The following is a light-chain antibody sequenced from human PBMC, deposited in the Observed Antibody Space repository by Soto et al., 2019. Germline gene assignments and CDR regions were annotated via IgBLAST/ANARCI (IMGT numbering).Light chain of an antibody. CDR2: WAS. CDR1: QSVLYSSNNKNY. Sequence: DIVMTQSPDSLAVSLGERVTINCKSSQSVLYSSNNKNYLAWYQQKPGQPPKVLIYWASTRESGVPDRFSGSESGTDFTLTISNLQAEDVAVYYCQQYYSTPWTFGQGTKVDIK. CDR3: QQYYSTPWT. J-gene: IGKJ1*01. V-gene: IGKV4-1*01.